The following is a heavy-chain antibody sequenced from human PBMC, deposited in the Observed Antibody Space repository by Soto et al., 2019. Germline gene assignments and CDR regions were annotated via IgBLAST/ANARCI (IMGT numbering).Heavy chain of an antibody. CDR1: GGSFSGYY. CDR2: NNHSGST. CDR3: ARGKHWRSSRAYYFDY. Sequence: QVQLQQWGAGLLKPSETLSLTCAVYGGSFSGYYWSWIRQPPGKGLEWIGENNHSGSTNYNPSLKDRLTISVDTSKNQLSLKLSSVTAADTAVYYCARGKHWRSSRAYYFDYWGQGTLVTVSS. J-gene: IGHJ4*02. D-gene: IGHD6-13*01. V-gene: IGHV4-34*01.